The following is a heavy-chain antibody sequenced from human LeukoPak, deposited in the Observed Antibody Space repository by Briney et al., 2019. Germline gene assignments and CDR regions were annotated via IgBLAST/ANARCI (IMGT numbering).Heavy chain of an antibody. CDR2: ISSSSSYI. D-gene: IGHD3-16*01. Sequence: PGGSLRLSCAASGFTFSSYSMNWVRQAPGKGLEWVSSISSSSSYIYYADSVKGRFTISRDNAKNSLYLQMNSLRAEDTAVYYCARDTGDPTYYGYVWGAFDIWGQGTMVTVSS. V-gene: IGHV3-21*01. CDR3: ARDTGDPTYYGYVWGAFDI. CDR1: GFTFSSYS. J-gene: IGHJ3*02.